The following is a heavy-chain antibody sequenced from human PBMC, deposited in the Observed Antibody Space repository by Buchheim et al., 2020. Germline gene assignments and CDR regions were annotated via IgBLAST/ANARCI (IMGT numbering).Heavy chain of an antibody. V-gene: IGHV3-23*01. D-gene: IGHD4-17*01. CDR1: GFTFSSYA. Sequence: EVQLLESGGGSVQPGGSLRLSCAASGFTFSSYAMSWVRQAPGKGLEWVSGIRGSADSKYYADSVKGRFTISRDNSKNTLYLQMNSRRAEDTAVYYCAKDMERLYGDFIYWGQGTL. J-gene: IGHJ4*02. CDR3: AKDMERLYGDFIY. CDR2: IRGSADSK.